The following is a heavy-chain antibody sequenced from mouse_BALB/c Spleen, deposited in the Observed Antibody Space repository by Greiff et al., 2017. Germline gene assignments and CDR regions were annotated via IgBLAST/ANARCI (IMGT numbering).Heavy chain of an antibody. V-gene: IGHV1-7*01. CDR1: GYTFTSYW. CDR3: ARPYGNYDWYFDV. J-gene: IGHJ1*01. Sequence: QVQLKQSGAELAKPGASVKMSCKASGYTFTSYWMHWVKQRPGQGLEWIGYINPSTGYTEYNQKFKDKATLTADKSSSTAYMQLSSLTSEDSAVYYCARPYGNYDWYFDVWGAGTTVTVSS. D-gene: IGHD2-10*02. CDR2: INPSTGYT.